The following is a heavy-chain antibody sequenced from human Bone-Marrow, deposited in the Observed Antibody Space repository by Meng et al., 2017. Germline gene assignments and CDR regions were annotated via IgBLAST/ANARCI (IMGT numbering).Heavy chain of an antibody. Sequence: QVAVPAMLNPSAPLIPTCAVLGVSISSSNWWSLGRQPPGKGLEWIGEIYHSGSTNYNPSLKSRVTISVDKSKNQFSLKLSSVTAADTAVYYCARDSRTYYYDSSGYTFDYWGQGTLVTVSS. D-gene: IGHD3-22*01. V-gene: IGHV4-4*02. CDR2: IYHSGST. J-gene: IGHJ4*02. CDR1: GVSISSSNW. CDR3: ARDSRTYYYDSSGYTFDY.